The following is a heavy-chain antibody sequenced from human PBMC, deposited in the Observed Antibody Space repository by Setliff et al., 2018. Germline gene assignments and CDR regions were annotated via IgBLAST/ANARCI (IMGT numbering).Heavy chain of an antibody. V-gene: IGHV4-34*10. CDR3: AREKPHTYNFDY. J-gene: IGHJ4*02. Sequence: PSETLSLTCAVYGGSFSGYYWSWIRQPPGKRLEWIGEIIHSGSTNYNPSLKSRVTMTRDTSTSTVYMELSSLRSEDTAVYYCAREKPHTYNFDYWGQGTPVTVSS. CDR1: GGSFSGYY. D-gene: IGHD1-1*01. CDR2: IIHSGST.